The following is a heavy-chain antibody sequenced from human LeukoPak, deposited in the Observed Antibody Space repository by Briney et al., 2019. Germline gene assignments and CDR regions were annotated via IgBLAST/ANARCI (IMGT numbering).Heavy chain of an antibody. J-gene: IGHJ6*03. D-gene: IGHD1-14*01. V-gene: IGHV3-48*01. CDR2: ISSNSSTI. CDR1: GFTFSSYS. Sequence: QSGGSLRLSCAASGFTFSSYSMNWVRQAPGKGLEWVSYISSNSSTIYYADSVKGRFTISRDNAKNSLYLQMNSLRAEDTAVYYCARHIVGPPNLPLIRYYYYMDVWGKGTTVTVSS. CDR3: ARHIVGPPNLPLIRYYYYMDV.